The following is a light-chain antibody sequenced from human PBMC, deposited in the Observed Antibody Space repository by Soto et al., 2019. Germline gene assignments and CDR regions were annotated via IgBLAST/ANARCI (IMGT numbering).Light chain of an antibody. CDR2: KAS. CDR3: QQYDSYSWT. V-gene: IGKV1-5*03. Sequence: DLQMTQSPSTLSAFVGDRVTITCRASQSISGWLAWYQQKPGKAPKLLIYKASTLESGVPSRFSGSGSGTEFTLTISSLQPDDFATYYCQQYDSYSWTFGQGTKVEIK. J-gene: IGKJ1*01. CDR1: QSISGW.